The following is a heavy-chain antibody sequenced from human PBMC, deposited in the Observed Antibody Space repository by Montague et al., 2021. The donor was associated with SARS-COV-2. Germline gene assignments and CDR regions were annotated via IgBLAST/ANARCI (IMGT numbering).Heavy chain of an antibody. J-gene: IGHJ3*02. CDR3: AREGRGEEWLVRAFDI. CDR2: MSSNGSTI. D-gene: IGHD6-19*01. V-gene: IGHV3-48*03. Sequence: SRRFSCAASGFIFSSYEMNWVRQAPGKGLEWVANMSSNGSTIYYADSVKGRFTISRDNSKNTLYLQMNSLRAEDTAVYYCAREGRGEEWLVRAFDIWGQGTTVTVSS. CDR1: GFIFSSYE.